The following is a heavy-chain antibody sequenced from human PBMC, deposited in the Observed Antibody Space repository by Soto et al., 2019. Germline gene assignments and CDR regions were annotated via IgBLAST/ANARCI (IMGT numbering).Heavy chain of an antibody. CDR3: ARTAAAGKYYYGTDV. CDR2: IYPDDSDT. J-gene: IGHJ6*02. D-gene: IGHD6-13*01. Sequence: GESLKISCKGSGYSFTNFWIGWVRQMPGKGLEWMGIIYPDDSDTKYSPSFQGQITISADKSISTAYLQWSSLKASDTAMYYCARTAAAGKYYYGTDVWGQGTTVTVSS. V-gene: IGHV5-51*01. CDR1: GYSFTNFW.